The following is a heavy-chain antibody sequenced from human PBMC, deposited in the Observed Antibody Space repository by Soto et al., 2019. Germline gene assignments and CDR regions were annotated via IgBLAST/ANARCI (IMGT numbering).Heavy chain of an antibody. CDR2: ISSSSSTI. V-gene: IGHV3-48*01. Sequence: GGSLRLSCAASGFTFSSYSMNWVRQAPGKGLEWVSYISSSSSTIYYADSVKGRFTISRDNAKNSLYLQMSSLRAEDTAVYYCASSVITMIVGAMDVWGQGTTVTVSS. J-gene: IGHJ6*02. CDR1: GFTFSSYS. D-gene: IGHD3-22*01. CDR3: ASSVITMIVGAMDV.